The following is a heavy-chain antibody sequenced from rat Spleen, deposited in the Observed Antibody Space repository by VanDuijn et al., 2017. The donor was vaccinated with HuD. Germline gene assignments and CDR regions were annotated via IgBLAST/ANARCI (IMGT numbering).Heavy chain of an antibody. J-gene: IGHJ2*01. Sequence: EVQLVESGGGLVQPGRSLKLSCAASGFTFSNYDMAWVRQAPTKGLEWVASISPSGGSTYYRDSVKGRLTISRDNAKSSLYLQMDSLRSEDTSTYYCAKDWGGLYFDYWGQGVMVTVSS. CDR2: ISPSGGST. CDR1: GFTFSNYD. V-gene: IGHV5-27*01. CDR3: AKDWGGLYFDY. D-gene: IGHD1-11*01.